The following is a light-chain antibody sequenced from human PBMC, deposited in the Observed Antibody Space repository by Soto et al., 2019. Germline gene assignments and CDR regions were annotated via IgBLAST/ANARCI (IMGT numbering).Light chain of an antibody. V-gene: IGKV3D-7*01. CDR2: GAS. Sequence: EIVMTQSPATLSLSPGERATLSCRASQSVSSSYLSWYQQKPGQAPRLLIYGASTRATGIPARFSGSGSGTDFTLTISSLQPEDFAVYYCQQDYNLPHTFGQGPTVDI. J-gene: IGKJ1*01. CDR1: QSVSSSY. CDR3: QQDYNLPHT.